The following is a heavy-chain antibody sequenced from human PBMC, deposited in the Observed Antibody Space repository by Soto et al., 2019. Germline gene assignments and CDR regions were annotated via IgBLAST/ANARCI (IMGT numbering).Heavy chain of an antibody. CDR2: IFYSGTT. CDR3: AGDSLWFGEFNYYSNRMDV. D-gene: IGHD3-10*01. V-gene: IGHV4-30-4*01. J-gene: IGHJ6*02. Sequence: QVQLQESGPGLVKPSETLSLTCTVSGGSISSGNYYWSWIRQPPGKGLEWIGYIFYSGTTYYNPSVKSRATLSVDTSKHHFSLKLSSLTAAAPPVYYCAGDSLWFGEFNYYSNRMDVWGQGTTVTVSS. CDR1: GGSISSGNYY.